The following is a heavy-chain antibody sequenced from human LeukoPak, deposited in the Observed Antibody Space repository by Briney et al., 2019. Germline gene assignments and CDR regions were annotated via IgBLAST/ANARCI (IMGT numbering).Heavy chain of an antibody. CDR2: ISSSGSTI. J-gene: IGHJ4*02. CDR3: AREWPYCSGGSCYFDY. V-gene: IGHV3-48*03. Sequence: GGSLRLSCAASGFTFSSYKMNWVRQAPGKGLEWVSYISSSGSTIYYADSVKGRFTISRDNAKNSLYLQMNSLRAEDTAVYYCAREWPYCSGGSCYFDYWGQGTLVTVSS. D-gene: IGHD2-15*01. CDR1: GFTFSSYK.